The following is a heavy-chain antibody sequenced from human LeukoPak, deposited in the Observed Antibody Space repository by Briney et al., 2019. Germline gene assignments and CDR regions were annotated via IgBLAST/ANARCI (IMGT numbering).Heavy chain of an antibody. J-gene: IGHJ6*04. CDR1: GGSISSGDYY. V-gene: IGHV4-30-4*01. D-gene: IGHD3-10*01. Sequence: SQTLSLTCTVSGGSISSGDYYWSWIRQPPGKGLEWIGYIYYSGSTYYNPSLKSRVTISVDTSKNQFSLKLGSVTAADTAVYYCARDTRRVRGIAGYYYGMDVWGKGTTVTVSS. CDR2: IYYSGST. CDR3: ARDTRRVRGIAGYYYGMDV.